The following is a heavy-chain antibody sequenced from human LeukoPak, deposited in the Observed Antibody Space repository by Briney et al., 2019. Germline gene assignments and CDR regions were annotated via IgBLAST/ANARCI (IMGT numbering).Heavy chain of an antibody. CDR3: ARDEDGFDP. Sequence: SETLSLTCTVSGASISSGGYYWSWIRQPPGKGLEWIGYIYHSGSTYYNPSLKSRVTISVDRSKNQFSLKLSSVTAADTAVYYCARDEDGFDPWGQGTLVTVSS. D-gene: IGHD2-15*01. CDR2: IYHSGST. V-gene: IGHV4-30-2*01. CDR1: GASISSGGYY. J-gene: IGHJ5*02.